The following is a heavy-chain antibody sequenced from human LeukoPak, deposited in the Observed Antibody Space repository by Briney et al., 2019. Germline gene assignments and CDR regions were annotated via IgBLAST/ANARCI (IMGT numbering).Heavy chain of an antibody. D-gene: IGHD6-13*01. V-gene: IGHV5-51*01. CDR2: IYPGDSAT. Sequence: GESLQISCKGSGYSFTSYWIGWVRQMPGKGLEWMGIIYPGDSATRYSPSFQGQVTISADKSISTAYLQWSSLKASDTAMYYCARLGSSSWWFFDYWGQGTLVTVSS. CDR1: GYSFTSYW. CDR3: ARLGSSSWWFFDY. J-gene: IGHJ4*02.